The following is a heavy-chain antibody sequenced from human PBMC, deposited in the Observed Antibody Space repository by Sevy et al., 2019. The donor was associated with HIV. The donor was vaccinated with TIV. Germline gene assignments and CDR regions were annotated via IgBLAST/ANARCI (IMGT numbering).Heavy chain of an antibody. CDR3: ATAKDYYENSGDPFDY. Sequence: ASVKVSCKVSGYTLSRLSMHWVRQGPGKGLEWMGRFDPEDDETIYAQKFQGRVTMTEDTATDIAYMELSSLRFEDTAVYYCATAKDYYENSGDPFDYWGQGTLVTVSS. D-gene: IGHD3-22*01. J-gene: IGHJ4*02. CDR2: FDPEDDET. V-gene: IGHV1-24*01. CDR1: GYTLSRLS.